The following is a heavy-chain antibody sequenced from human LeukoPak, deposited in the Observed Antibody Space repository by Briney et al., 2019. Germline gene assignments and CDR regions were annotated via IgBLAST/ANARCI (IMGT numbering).Heavy chain of an antibody. D-gene: IGHD2-21*01. CDR1: GGSISSYY. CDR2: IYYSGST. Sequence: TSETLSLTCTVSGGSISSYYWSWIRQPPGKGLEWIGYIYYSGSTNYNPSLKSRVTISVDTSKNQFSLKLSSVTAADTAVYYCARYSRGPYYFDNWGQGTLVTVSS. CDR3: ARYSRGPYYFDN. V-gene: IGHV4-59*12. J-gene: IGHJ4*02.